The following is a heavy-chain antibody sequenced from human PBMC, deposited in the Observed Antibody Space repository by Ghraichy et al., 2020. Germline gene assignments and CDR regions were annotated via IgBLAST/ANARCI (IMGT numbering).Heavy chain of an antibody. CDR2: INHSGST. CDR3: AREVDHRPQQLPPNRYYMDV. D-gene: IGHD6-13*01. V-gene: IGHV4-34*01. J-gene: IGHJ6*03. Sequence: SETLSLTCAVYGGSFSGYYWSWIRQPPGKGLEWIGEINHSGSTNYNPSLKSRVTISVDTSKNQFSLKLSSVTAADTAVYYCAREVDHRPQQLPPNRYYMDVWGKGTTVTVSS. CDR1: GGSFSGYY.